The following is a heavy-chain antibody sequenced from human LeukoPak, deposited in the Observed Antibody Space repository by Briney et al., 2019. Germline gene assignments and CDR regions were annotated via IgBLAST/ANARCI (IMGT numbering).Heavy chain of an antibody. CDR2: IYHSGST. CDR3: AREDRAAADCPNAFDI. V-gene: IGHV4-4*02. CDR1: GGSISSSNW. D-gene: IGHD6-13*01. Sequence: PSGTLSLTCAVSGGSISSSNWWSWVRQPPGKGLEWIGEIYHSGSTNYNPSLKSRVTISVDKSKNQFSLKLSSVTAADTAVYYCAREDRAAADCPNAFDIWGQGTMVTVSS. J-gene: IGHJ3*02.